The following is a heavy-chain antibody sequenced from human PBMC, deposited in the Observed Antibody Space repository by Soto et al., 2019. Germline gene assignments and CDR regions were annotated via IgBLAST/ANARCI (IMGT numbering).Heavy chain of an antibody. Sequence: QVQLVESVGGLVKPGGSLRLSCAASGFTFSDYYMSWIRQAPGKGLEWVSYISSSSSYTNYADSVKGRFTISRDNAKNSLYLQMNSLRAEDTAVYYCARDSTAARNDDHYGMDVWGQGTTVTVSS. D-gene: IGHD1-1*01. CDR3: ARDSTAARNDDHYGMDV. CDR1: GFTFSDYY. J-gene: IGHJ6*02. CDR2: ISSSSSYT. V-gene: IGHV3-11*05.